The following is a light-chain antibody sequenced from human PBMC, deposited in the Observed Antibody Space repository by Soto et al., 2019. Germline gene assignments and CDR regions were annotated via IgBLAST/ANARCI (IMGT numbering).Light chain of an antibody. Sequence: QSALTQPPSASGSPGQSVTISCTGTSSDVGGYNYVSWYQQHPGKAPKLMIYEVSKRPSGVPDRFSGSKSGNTASLTVSGLQAEDEADYYCSSYAGSNNFPYVFGTGTKRTVL. V-gene: IGLV2-8*01. CDR3: SSYAGSNNFPYV. CDR2: EVS. CDR1: SSDVGGYNY. J-gene: IGLJ1*01.